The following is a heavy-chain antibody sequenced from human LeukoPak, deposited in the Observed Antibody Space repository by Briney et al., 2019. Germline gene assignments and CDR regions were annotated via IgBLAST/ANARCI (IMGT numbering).Heavy chain of an antibody. Sequence: GGSLRLSCVASGFAFKNYAMSWVRRVPGKGLEWVANINQDGSEKYYVDSGKGRFIISRDSARDSLSLQMNSLRAEDTALYFCARVIKTYGGNFLYDYWGQGTLVTVSS. CDR1: GFAFKNYA. J-gene: IGHJ4*02. CDR3: ARVIKTYGGNFLYDY. V-gene: IGHV3-7*01. D-gene: IGHD4-23*01. CDR2: INQDGSEK.